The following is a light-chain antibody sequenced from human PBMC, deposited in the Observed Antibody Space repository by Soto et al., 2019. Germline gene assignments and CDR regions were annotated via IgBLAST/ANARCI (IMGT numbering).Light chain of an antibody. CDR3: SSYKASITVV. Sequence: QSALTQPASVSGSPGQSITISCTGTSSDVGGYNHVSWYQQHPGKAPKLMIYDVSNRPSGVSNRFSGSKFGNTASLTISGLQAEDEADYYCSSYKASITVVFGGGTQLTVL. CDR2: DVS. CDR1: SSDVGGYNH. V-gene: IGLV2-14*01. J-gene: IGLJ2*01.